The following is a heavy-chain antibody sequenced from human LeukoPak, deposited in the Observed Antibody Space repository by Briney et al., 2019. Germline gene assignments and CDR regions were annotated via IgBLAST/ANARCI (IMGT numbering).Heavy chain of an antibody. D-gene: IGHD2-2*01. CDR3: AKGGYCSSTSCYVGWFDP. CDR2: IWYDGSNK. V-gene: IGHV3-33*06. Sequence: GGSLRLSCAASGFTFNSYGMHWVRRAPGKGLEWVAVIWYDGSNKYYADSVKGRFTISRDNSKNTLYLQMNSLRAEDTAVYYCAKGGYCSSTSCYVGWFDPWGQGTLVTVSS. J-gene: IGHJ5*02. CDR1: GFTFNSYG.